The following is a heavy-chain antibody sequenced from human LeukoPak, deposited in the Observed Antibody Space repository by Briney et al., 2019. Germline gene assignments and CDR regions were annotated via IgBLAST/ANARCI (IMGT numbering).Heavy chain of an antibody. CDR1: GGTFSSYT. CDR3: ARGLYPYK. Sequence: ASVKASCKASGGTFSSYTISWVRQAPGQGLEWMGWMNPNSGNTGYAQKFQGRVTMTRNTSISTAYMELSSLRSEDTAVYYCARGLYPYKWGQGTLVTVSS. CDR2: MNPNSGNT. V-gene: IGHV1-8*02. D-gene: IGHD2-8*01. J-gene: IGHJ4*02.